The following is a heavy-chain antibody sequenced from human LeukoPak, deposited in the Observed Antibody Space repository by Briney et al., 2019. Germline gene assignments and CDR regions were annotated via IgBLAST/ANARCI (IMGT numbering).Heavy chain of an antibody. Sequence: SETLSLTGTVPGGSISSYYGSWFGRPPGKGLGWMGYIYYTGSINYNPSLKSRVTISVDTSKNQFSLKLTFVTAADTAVYYCARERATGTSDAFDIWGQGTMVTVSA. J-gene: IGHJ3*02. CDR2: IYYTGSI. V-gene: IGHV4-59*01. D-gene: IGHD6-13*01. CDR1: GGSISSYY. CDR3: ARERATGTSDAFDI.